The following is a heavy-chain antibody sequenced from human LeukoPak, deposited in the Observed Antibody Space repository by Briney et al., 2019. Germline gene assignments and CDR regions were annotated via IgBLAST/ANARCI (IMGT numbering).Heavy chain of an antibody. J-gene: IGHJ1*01. CDR3: AKDRVGSSTLDFQH. V-gene: IGHV4-4*07. D-gene: IGHD1-26*01. Sequence: SETLSLTCSVSGGSISSYYWSWIRQSAGKGLEWMGRIFPSGKTNYNPFLKSRATMSVDTSKNQLSLKLSSVTAADTAVYYCAKDRVGSSTLDFQHWGQGTLVSVSS. CDR2: IFPSGKT. CDR1: GGSISSYY.